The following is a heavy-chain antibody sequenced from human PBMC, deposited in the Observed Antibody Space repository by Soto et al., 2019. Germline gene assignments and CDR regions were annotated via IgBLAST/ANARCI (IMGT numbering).Heavy chain of an antibody. CDR1: GFTFGKYA. CDR3: ARGSGSSAYDLDY. J-gene: IGHJ4*02. V-gene: IGHV3-33*01. Sequence: PGGSLRLSCAASGFTFGKYAMHWVRQAPGKGLEWVAVIWYDGSNKYYSDSVKGRFTISRDNSKNTLFGQMNSLRAEDTAVYYCARGSGSSAYDLDYWGQGTMVTVAS. D-gene: IGHD5-12*01. CDR2: IWYDGSNK.